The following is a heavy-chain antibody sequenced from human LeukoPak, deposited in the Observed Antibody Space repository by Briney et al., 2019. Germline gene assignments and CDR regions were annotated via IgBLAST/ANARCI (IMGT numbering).Heavy chain of an antibody. CDR2: IYWDDDK. Sequence: SGPTLVNPPQTLTLTCTFSGFSLRTRGVSVAWIRQPPGKALEWLALIYWDDDKRYSPSLKSRLTITKDTSKNQVVLTMTNMDPVDTATYYCAHRPPASVHFEYWGQGTLVTVSS. CDR1: GFSLRTRGVS. D-gene: IGHD5/OR15-5a*01. J-gene: IGHJ4*02. V-gene: IGHV2-5*02. CDR3: AHRPPASVHFEY.